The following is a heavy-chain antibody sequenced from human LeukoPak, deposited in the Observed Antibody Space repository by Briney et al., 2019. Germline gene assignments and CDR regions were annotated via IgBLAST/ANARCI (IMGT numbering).Heavy chain of an antibody. V-gene: IGHV1-8*01. Sequence: ASVKVSCKASGYTFTSYDINWVRQATGQGLEWMGWMNTNRGNKGYEQEFQGRVTMTRNNSISKAYMELSRLRSEDKAVYYCARGRSSGWDYYYYMDVWGKGTTVTVSS. CDR2: MNTNRGNK. J-gene: IGHJ6*03. CDR1: GYTFTSYD. CDR3: ARGRSSGWDYYYYMDV. D-gene: IGHD6-19*01.